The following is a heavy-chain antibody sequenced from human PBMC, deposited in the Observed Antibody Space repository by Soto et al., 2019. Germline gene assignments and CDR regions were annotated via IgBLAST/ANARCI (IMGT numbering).Heavy chain of an antibody. V-gene: IGHV1-3*01. D-gene: IGHD3-22*01. CDR1: GYTFRDHG. CDR3: GRGRAHYYDSTGYADL. CDR2: ENAASNYT. Sequence: QVHLEQSGADVKRPGASLKMSCKTSGYTFRDHGIHWVRPAPGQGPEWSGRENAASNYTQLSENFQSRVRLFSVRSAATEYLEFNSLTSADTAVYFCGRGRAHYYDSTGYADLWGQRTQVTASS. J-gene: IGHJ5*02.